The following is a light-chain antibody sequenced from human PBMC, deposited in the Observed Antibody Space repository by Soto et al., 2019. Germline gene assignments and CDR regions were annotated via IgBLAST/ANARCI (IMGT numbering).Light chain of an antibody. J-gene: IGKJ4*01. CDR3: QKYYTWQVN. CDR2: GAS. CDR1: QRVSSG. V-gene: IGKV3-15*01. Sequence: EIVLRQSPATLSVSPGEIATLSFRASQRVSSGYLAWYQQKPGQAPRLLISGASTGATGIPARFSGSGSGNDFTLTIKSMQSEDSEVYYCQKYYTWQVNFGGGNKVDIK.